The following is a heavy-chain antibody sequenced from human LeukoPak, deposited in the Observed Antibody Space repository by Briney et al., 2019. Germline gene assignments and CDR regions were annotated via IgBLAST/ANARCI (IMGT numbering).Heavy chain of an antibody. J-gene: IGHJ4*02. CDR3: AREDYYGSGSYYHYFDY. CDR1: GFTVSSNY. Sequence: GGSLRLSCAASGFTVSSNYMSWVRQAPGKGLEWVSVIYSGGSTYYADSVKGRFTISRDNSKNTLYLQMNSLRAEDTAVYYCAREDYYGSGSYYHYFDYWGQGTLVTVSS. V-gene: IGHV3-66*01. CDR2: IYSGGST. D-gene: IGHD3-10*01.